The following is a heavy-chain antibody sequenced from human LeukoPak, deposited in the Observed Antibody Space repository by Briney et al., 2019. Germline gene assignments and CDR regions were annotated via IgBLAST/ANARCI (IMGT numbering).Heavy chain of an antibody. V-gene: IGHV3-23*01. CDR2: ISGSGGST. D-gene: IGHD6-19*01. J-gene: IGHJ4*02. CDR1: GFTFSSYA. Sequence: SGGSLRLSCAASGFTFSSYAMSWVRQAPGKGLEWVSAISGSGGSTYYADSVKGRFNSKNTLYLQMNSLRAEDTAVYYCAKDGYGLVFDYWGQGTLVTVSS. CDR3: AKDGYGLVFDY.